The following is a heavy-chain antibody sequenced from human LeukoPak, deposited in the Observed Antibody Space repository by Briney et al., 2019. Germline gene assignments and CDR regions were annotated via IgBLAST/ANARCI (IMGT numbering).Heavy chain of an antibody. CDR2: IYPGDSDT. V-gene: IGHV5-51*01. CDR3: ARRLVYGEYPETFDY. CDR1: GYSFTSYW. D-gene: IGHD4-17*01. Sequence: GESLKISCKGSGYSFTSYWIGWVRQMPGKGLEWMGIIYPGDSDTRYSPSFQGQVTISADKSISTAYLQWSSLKASDTAMYYCARRLVYGEYPETFDYWGQGTLVTVSS. J-gene: IGHJ4*02.